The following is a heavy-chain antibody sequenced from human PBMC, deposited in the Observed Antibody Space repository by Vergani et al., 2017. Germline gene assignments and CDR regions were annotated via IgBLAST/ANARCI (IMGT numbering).Heavy chain of an antibody. Sequence: EVQLVPSGTEVKKPGESLKISCKDSGYTFTDYWIAWVRQMPGRGLEWMGIIYPDDSDTRYSPSFQGQVTISADKSINTAYLQWSSLKASDTAMYYCARRATIFGVADYWGQGTLVTVSS. CDR2: IYPDDSDT. V-gene: IGHV5-51*01. J-gene: IGHJ4*02. CDR1: GYTFTDYW. D-gene: IGHD3-3*01. CDR3: ARRATIFGVADY.